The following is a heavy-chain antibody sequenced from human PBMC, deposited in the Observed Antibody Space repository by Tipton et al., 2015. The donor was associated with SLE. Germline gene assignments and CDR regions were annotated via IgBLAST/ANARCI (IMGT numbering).Heavy chain of an antibody. J-gene: IGHJ4*02. Sequence: TLSLTCTVSGGSISSYYWSWIRQPAGKGLEWIGRIYTSGSTHYNPSLKSRVTMSVDTSKNQFSLKLSSVTAADTAVYYCATFSQSRLFDYWGQGRLVTVSS. V-gene: IGHV4-4*07. CDR3: ATFSQSRLFDY. D-gene: IGHD3-3*02. CDR2: IYTSGST. CDR1: GGSISSYY.